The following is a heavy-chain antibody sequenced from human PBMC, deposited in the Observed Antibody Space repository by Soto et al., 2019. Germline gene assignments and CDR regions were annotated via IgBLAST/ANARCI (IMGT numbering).Heavy chain of an antibody. CDR2: FYYNGNT. D-gene: IGHD3-10*01. Sequence: QVQLQESGPGLVKPSETLSLTCTVSGGSIRGFYWSWIRQPPGQGLEWIGYFYYNGNTNYNPSLEGRVSIAVDTSKNQFSMKLSSVTAADTAFYYCTRDGRYASGSYDPIFYYYYTDVWGKGTTVTVSS. J-gene: IGHJ6*03. CDR1: GGSIRGFY. CDR3: TRDGRYASGSYDPIFYYYYTDV. V-gene: IGHV4-59*01.